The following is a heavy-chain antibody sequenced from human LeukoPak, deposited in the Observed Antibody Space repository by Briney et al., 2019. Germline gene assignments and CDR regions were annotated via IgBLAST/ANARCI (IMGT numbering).Heavy chain of an antibody. CDR3: ARVYGDYSTGNFDY. CDR2: ISSSSSTI. V-gene: IGHV3-48*01. CDR1: GFTFSSYS. Sequence: PGGSLRLSCAASGFTFSSYSMNWVRQAPGKGLEWVSYISSSSSTIYYADSVKGRFTISRDNAKNSLYLQMNSLRAEDTAVYYCARVYGDYSTGNFDYWGQGTPVTVSS. J-gene: IGHJ4*02. D-gene: IGHD4-17*01.